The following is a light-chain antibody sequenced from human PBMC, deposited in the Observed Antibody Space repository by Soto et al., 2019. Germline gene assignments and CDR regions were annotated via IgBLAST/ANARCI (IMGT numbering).Light chain of an antibody. CDR3: CSYAGSSTVI. V-gene: IGLV2-23*01. J-gene: IGLJ2*01. Sequence: QSALNQSASVSGSPGQSITISCTGTNSDIENYNLVSWYQQHPDKAPKLLIFEDTKRPSGVSNRFSGSKSGNTASLTISGLQAEDEANYYCCSYAGSSTVIFGGGTKLTVL. CDR1: NSDIENYNL. CDR2: EDT.